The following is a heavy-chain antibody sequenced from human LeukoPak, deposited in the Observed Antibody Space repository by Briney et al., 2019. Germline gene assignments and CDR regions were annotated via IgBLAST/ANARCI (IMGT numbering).Heavy chain of an antibody. D-gene: IGHD5-18*01. CDR1: GGSISSYY. CDR3: ARSRRGYSYGSGRNWFDP. V-gene: IGHV4-59*12. CDR2: IYYSGST. Sequence: PSETLSLTCTVSGGSISSYYWSWIRQPPGKGLEWIGYIYYSGSTNYNPSLKSRVTISVDTSKNQFSLKLSSVTAADTAVYYCARSRRGYSYGSGRNWFDPWGQGTLVTVSS. J-gene: IGHJ5*02.